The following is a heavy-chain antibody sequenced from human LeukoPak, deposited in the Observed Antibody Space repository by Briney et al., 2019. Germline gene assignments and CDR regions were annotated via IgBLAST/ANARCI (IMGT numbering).Heavy chain of an antibody. V-gene: IGHV4-39*01. J-gene: IGHJ4*02. CDR3: ARLGGYSYGYPTH. D-gene: IGHD5-18*01. CDR1: GDSISTSNSY. Sequence: SETLSLTCTVSGDSISTSNSYWGWIRQPPGKGLEWIGSIYYSGSTYYNPSLKSRVTISVDTSKNQFSLKLSSVTAADTAVYYCARLGGYSYGYPTHWGQGTLVTVSS. CDR2: IYYSGST.